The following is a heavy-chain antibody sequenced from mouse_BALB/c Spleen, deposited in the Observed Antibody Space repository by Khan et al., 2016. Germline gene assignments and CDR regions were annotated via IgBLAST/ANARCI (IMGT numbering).Heavy chain of an antibody. J-gene: IGHJ2*01. CDR2: INPDSSTI. V-gene: IGHV4-1*02. CDR3: ASLYYCDCSDY. D-gene: IGHD1-1*01. CDR1: GFDFSRYW. Sequence: EVQLQESGGGLVQPGGSLKLSCAASGFDFSRYWMSWVRQAPGKGLEWIGEINPDSSTINYTPSLKDKIIISRDKAKNTLYLQMSKVTSEDAALYYRASLYYCDCSDYWGQGTTLTVSS.